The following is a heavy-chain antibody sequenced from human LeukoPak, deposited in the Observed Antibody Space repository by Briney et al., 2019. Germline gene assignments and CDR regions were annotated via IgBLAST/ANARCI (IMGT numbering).Heavy chain of an antibody. V-gene: IGHV3-30-3*01. CDR2: ISYDGSNK. J-gene: IGHJ4*02. CDR1: GFTFSSYA. D-gene: IGHD2-21*01. CDR3: AKDFRIGYSAHFDY. Sequence: GRSLRLSCAASGFTFSSYAMHWVRQAPGKGLEWVAVISYDGSNKYYADSVKGRFSISRDNSKNTLYLQMDSLRGEDTAVYYCAKDFRIGYSAHFDYWGQGALVTVSS.